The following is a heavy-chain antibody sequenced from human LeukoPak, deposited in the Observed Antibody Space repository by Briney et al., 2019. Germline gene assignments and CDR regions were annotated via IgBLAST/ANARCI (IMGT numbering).Heavy chain of an antibody. J-gene: IGHJ6*02. V-gene: IGHV3-23*01. CDR3: APGASGSYYFGMDV. CDR1: GITFSSYA. CDR2: ISGSGRST. D-gene: IGHD1-26*01. Sequence: GGSLRLSCAASGITFSSYAMSWVRQAPGKGLGWVSAISGSGRSTYYTDSVKGRFTISRDNSKNTVYLQMNSLRAEDTAVYYCAPGASGSYYFGMDVWGQGTTVTVSS.